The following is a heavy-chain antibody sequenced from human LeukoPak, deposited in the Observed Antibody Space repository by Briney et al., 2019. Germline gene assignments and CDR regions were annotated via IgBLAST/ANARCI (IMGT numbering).Heavy chain of an antibody. CDR3: AGASSGWYYY. CDR2: IYYSGST. CDR1: GGSISSYY. V-gene: IGHV4-59*08. D-gene: IGHD6-19*01. Sequence: SETLSLTCTVPGGSISSYYWSWIRQPPGKGLEWIGYIYYSGSTNYNPSLKSRVTISVGTSKNQFSLKLSSVTAADTAVYYCAGASSGWYYYWGQGTLVTVSS. J-gene: IGHJ4*02.